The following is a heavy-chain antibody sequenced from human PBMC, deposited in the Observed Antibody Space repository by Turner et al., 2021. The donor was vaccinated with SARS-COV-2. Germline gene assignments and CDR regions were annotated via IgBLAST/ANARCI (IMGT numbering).Heavy chain of an antibody. V-gene: IGHV3-9*01. Sequence: EVQLVESGGGLVQPGRSLRLSCAASGFTFDDYAMHWVRQAPGKGLEWFSGISWNSGSIGYADSVKGRFTISRDNAKNSLYLQMNSLRAEDTAFYYCARDRGGEQLVRLFDYWGQGTLVTVSS. CDR3: ARDRGGEQLVRLFDY. D-gene: IGHD6-6*01. CDR2: ISWNSGSI. J-gene: IGHJ4*02. CDR1: GFTFDDYA.